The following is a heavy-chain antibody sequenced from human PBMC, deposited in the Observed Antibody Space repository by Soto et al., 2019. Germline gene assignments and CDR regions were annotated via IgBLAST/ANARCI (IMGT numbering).Heavy chain of an antibody. D-gene: IGHD3-22*01. CDR3: ARGGPYYYDSSGYHTLDAFDI. CDR1: GYTFPSYA. V-gene: IGHV1-3*01. CDR2: INAGNGNT. J-gene: IGHJ3*02. Sequence: GASVKVSRKASGYTFPSYAMHLGRPAPGQRLEWMGWINAGNGNTKYSQKFQGRVTITRDTSASTAYMELSSLRSEDTAVYYCARGGPYYYDSSGYHTLDAFDIWGQGTMVTVSS.